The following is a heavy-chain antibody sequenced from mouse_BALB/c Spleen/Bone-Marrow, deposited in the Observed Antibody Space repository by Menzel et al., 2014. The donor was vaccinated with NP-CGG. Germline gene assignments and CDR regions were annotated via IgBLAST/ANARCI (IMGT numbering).Heavy chain of an antibody. CDR3: ARRAYGSCGFPY. Sequence: QAHLKESGAELAKPGASVKMSCKASGYTFTSYWMHWVKQRPGQGLEWIGYINPSTGYTEYNQNFKDKATLTADKSSSTAYMRLSSLTSEDSAVYYCARRAYGSCGFPYWGQGTLVTVSA. V-gene: IGHV1-7*01. CDR2: INPSTGYT. J-gene: IGHJ3*01. D-gene: IGHD1-1*01. CDR1: GYTFTSYW.